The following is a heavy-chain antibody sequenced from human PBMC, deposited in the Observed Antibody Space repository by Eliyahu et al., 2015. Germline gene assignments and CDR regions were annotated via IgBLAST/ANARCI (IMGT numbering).Heavy chain of an antibody. D-gene: IGHD6-13*01. J-gene: IGHJ4*02. CDR1: GGSVXSGGYF. V-gene: IGHV4-61*08. CDR3: ARAGVHRSSWYNFDY. CDR2: VYYRENT. Sequence: QVQLQESGPGLVKPSETLSLSCIVSGGSVXSGGYFWXWIRQPPGKGLEWIGYVYYRENTDYXPSLKSRVTISVDTSNNQFSLKLKSVTAADTAVYYCARAGVHRSSWYNFDYWGRGTLVTVSS.